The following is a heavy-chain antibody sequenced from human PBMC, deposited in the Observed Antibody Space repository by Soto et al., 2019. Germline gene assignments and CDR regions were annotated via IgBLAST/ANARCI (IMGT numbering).Heavy chain of an antibody. Sequence: EVHLLESGGNLVQPGGSLRLSCVASGFTFTSYAMSWVRQAPGKGLEWVGRIRSKANSYATAYAASVKGRFTISRDDSKNTAYLQMNSLKTEDTAVYYCTSQAVAGDSWGQGTLVTVSS. V-gene: IGHV3-73*01. CDR3: TSQAVAGDS. CDR1: GFTFTSYA. J-gene: IGHJ4*02. CDR2: IRSKANSYAT. D-gene: IGHD6-19*01.